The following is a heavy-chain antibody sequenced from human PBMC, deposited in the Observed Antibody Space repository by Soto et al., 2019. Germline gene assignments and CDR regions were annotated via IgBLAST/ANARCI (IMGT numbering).Heavy chain of an antibody. CDR1: GFTFSSYD. Sequence: QVQLVESGGGVVQPGRSLRLSCAASGFTFSSYDMHWVRQAPGKGLEWVVVMSFDGSNKYYVDSVKGRFTISRDNSKNTLNLQMNSLRAEDTAVYYCVKSYGGNSLDYWGQGTLVTVSS. D-gene: IGHD4-17*01. V-gene: IGHV3-30*18. J-gene: IGHJ4*02. CDR2: MSFDGSNK. CDR3: VKSYGGNSLDY.